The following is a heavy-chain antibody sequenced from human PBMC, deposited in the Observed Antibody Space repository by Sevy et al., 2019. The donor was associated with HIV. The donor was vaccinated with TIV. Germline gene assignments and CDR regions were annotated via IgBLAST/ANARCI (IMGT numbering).Heavy chain of an antibody. Sequence: GGSLRLSCAASGFTFSSYAMSWVRQAPGKGLEWVSAISGSGGSTYYADSVKGRFTISRDNSKNTLYLQMNSLRAEDTAVYYCAFGGFPYYYDSSGYYEFYYWGQGTLVTVSS. CDR2: ISGSGGST. D-gene: IGHD3-22*01. J-gene: IGHJ4*02. CDR1: GFTFSSYA. V-gene: IGHV3-23*01. CDR3: AFGGFPYYYDSSGYYEFYY.